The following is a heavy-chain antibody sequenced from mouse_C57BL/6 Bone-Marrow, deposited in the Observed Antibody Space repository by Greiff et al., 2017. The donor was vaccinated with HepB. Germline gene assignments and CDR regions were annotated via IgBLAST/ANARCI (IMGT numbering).Heavy chain of an antibody. CDR1: GYTFTSYG. J-gene: IGHJ3*01. D-gene: IGHD2-5*01. CDR2: IYPRSGNT. Sequence: VQLQESGAELARPGASVKLSCKASGYTFTSYGISWVKQGTGQGLEWIGEIYPRSGNTYYNEKFKGKATLTADKSSSTAYMELRSLTSEDSAVYFCARSHSKPFAYWGQGTLVTVSA. V-gene: IGHV1-81*01. CDR3: ARSHSKPFAY.